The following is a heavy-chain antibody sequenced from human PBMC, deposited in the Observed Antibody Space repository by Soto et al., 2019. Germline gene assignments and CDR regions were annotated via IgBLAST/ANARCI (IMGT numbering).Heavy chain of an antibody. Sequence: QLLESGGDLVQPGGSLRLSCAASGFTFSNYAMSWVRQAPGKGLEWVSTISGSGGTTYYADSVKGRFTISRDNSKNTLYLQVNSLRAEDTAIYFCAREGHTPTATGWFHPWGQGILVTVSS. D-gene: IGHD5-18*01. V-gene: IGHV3-23*01. CDR3: AREGHTPTATGWFHP. CDR1: GFTFSNYA. CDR2: ISGSGGTT. J-gene: IGHJ5*02.